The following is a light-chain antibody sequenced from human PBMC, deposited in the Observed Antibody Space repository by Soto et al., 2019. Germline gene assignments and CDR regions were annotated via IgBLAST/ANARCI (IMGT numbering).Light chain of an antibody. V-gene: IGKV3-15*01. CDR3: HQYRNWPPRYS. Sequence: IVMTQSPVTLSVSPGERATLSCRASQSVSDNLAWYQQKRGQAPRLLIYRASTRATGIPDRFSGSGSGTEFTLVISSLQSDDSAVYYCHQYRNWPPRYSFGQGSNLEI. CDR2: RAS. CDR1: QSVSDN. J-gene: IGKJ2*01.